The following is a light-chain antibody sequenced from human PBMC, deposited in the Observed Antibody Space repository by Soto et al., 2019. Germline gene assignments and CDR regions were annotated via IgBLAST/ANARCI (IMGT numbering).Light chain of an antibody. CDR2: GAS. CDR1: QSVSSNY. J-gene: IGKJ5*01. Sequence: EIVLTQSPGTPSLSPGERATLSCRASQSVSSNYFAWYQQKPGQAPRLLIHGASRRATGIPDRFSGSGSGRDVTITISRLEPEDFAGYYCQQYGSSLSITFGQGTRLEIK. V-gene: IGKV3-20*01. CDR3: QQYGSSLSIT.